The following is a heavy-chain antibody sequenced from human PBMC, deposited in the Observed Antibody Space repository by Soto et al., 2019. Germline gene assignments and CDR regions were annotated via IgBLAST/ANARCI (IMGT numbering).Heavy chain of an antibody. Sequence: GGSLRLSCAASGFTFSGSAMHWVRQASGKGLEWVGRIRSKANSYATAYAASVTGRFTISRDDSKNTAYLQMNSLKTEDTAVYYCTRHPDYYGAPTEFDYWGQGTLVTVSS. CDR2: IRSKANSYAT. V-gene: IGHV3-73*01. CDR1: GFTFSGSA. D-gene: IGHD4-17*01. J-gene: IGHJ4*02. CDR3: TRHPDYYGAPTEFDY.